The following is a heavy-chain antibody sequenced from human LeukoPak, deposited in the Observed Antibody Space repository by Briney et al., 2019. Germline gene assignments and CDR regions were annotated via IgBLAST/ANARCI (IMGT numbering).Heavy chain of an antibody. J-gene: IGHJ3*02. Sequence: GASVKVSCKASGYTFTGYYMHWVRQAPGQGLEWMGWINPNSGGTNYAQKLQGRVTMTTDTSTSTAYMELRSLRSDDTAVYYCAREGDSSWLHDVFDIWGQGTMVTVSS. CDR2: INPNSGGT. V-gene: IGHV1-2*02. CDR3: AREGDSSWLHDVFDI. CDR1: GYTFTGYY. D-gene: IGHD6-13*01.